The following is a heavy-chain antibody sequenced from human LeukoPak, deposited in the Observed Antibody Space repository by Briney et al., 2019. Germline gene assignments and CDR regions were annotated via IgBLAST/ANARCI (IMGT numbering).Heavy chain of an antibody. CDR1: GFTFRNYV. D-gene: IGHD3-10*01. J-gene: IGHJ4*02. Sequence: PGGSLRLSCAASGFTFRNYVIHWVRQAPGKGLEWVAVTSSDLNVKLYADSVKGRFTISRANSRSTLYLQMNSLRPEDTAIYYCAREGYYGSGSPPSLYFDYWGQGTLVTVSS. CDR3: AREGYYGSGSPPSLYFDY. CDR2: TSSDLNVK. V-gene: IGHV3-30-3*01.